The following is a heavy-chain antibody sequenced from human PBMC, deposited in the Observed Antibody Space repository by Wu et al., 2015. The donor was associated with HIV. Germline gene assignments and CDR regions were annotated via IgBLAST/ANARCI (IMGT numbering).Heavy chain of an antibody. CDR3: ARVSRDYSFEPYFFDY. V-gene: IGHV1-69*05. J-gene: IGHJ4*02. CDR1: GGSLISYG. D-gene: IGHD5-18*01. CDR2: IIP. Sequence: QVRLVQSGAEVKKPGSSLKVSCKASGGSLISYGMSWVRQAPGQGLEWMGGIIPITMTTDESTSTAYMELRSLRSEDTAVYYCARVSRDYSFEPYFFDYWGQGTLITVSS.